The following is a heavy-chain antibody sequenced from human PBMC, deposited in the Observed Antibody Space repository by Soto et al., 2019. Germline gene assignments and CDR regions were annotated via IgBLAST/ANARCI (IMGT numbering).Heavy chain of an antibody. V-gene: IGHV3-23*01. CDR3: AKDNIVVKPAALY. D-gene: IGHD2-2*01. CDR1: GFTFSNSA. J-gene: IGHJ4*02. CDR2: ISGSGGST. Sequence: GGSLRLSCAASGFTFSNSAMSWVRQAPGKGLEWVSGISGSGGSTYYADSVKGRFTISRDNSKNTLYLQMNSLRADDTAVYYCAKDNIVVKPAALYWVQGTLVTVSS.